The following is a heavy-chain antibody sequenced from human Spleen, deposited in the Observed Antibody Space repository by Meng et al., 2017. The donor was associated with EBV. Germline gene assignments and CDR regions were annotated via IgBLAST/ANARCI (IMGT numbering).Heavy chain of an antibody. J-gene: IGHJ4*02. CDR3: ARAGYHRPASEY. CDR2: IHHSGGT. CDR1: RCFITRGDC. Sequence: LGVSVRRLVRPSGTLALTCAVSRCFITRGDCWSLVRQSPGKGLEWIGEIHHSGGTSYNPSLKSRVTISLDMSKDQFSLRLSSVTAADTAVYYCARAGYHRPASEYWGQGTLVTVSS. D-gene: IGHD2-15*01. V-gene: IGHV4-4*02.